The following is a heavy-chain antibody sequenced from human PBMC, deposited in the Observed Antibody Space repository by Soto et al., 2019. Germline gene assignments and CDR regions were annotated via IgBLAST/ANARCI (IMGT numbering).Heavy chain of an antibody. CDR2: ISDSGSHM. CDR1: GFTLGDYS. V-gene: IGHV3-48*01. Sequence: EVQLVESGGGLVQPGGSLRLSCVVSGFTLGDYSMNWVRQAAGKGLEWVSYISDSGSHMYYADSVKGRFTISRDTAKNSLYLQLNSLRADDTAVPYFAPQGVGATGYLYWGQGYLVTVSP. J-gene: IGHJ4*02. D-gene: IGHD1-26*01. CDR3: APQGVGATGYLY.